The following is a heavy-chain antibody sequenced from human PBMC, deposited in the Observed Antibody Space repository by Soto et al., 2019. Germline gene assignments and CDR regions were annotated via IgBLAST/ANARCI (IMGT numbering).Heavy chain of an antibody. CDR3: VTSLTYDILTGYSWDY. CDR2: INPSGGST. V-gene: IGHV1-46*01. J-gene: IGHJ4*02. Sequence: ASVKVSCKASGYTFTSPYMHWVRQAPGQGLEWMGIINPSGGSTSYAEKFQGRVTMTRDTSTSTVYMELSSLRSEDTAVYYCVTSLTYDILTGYSWDYWGQGTLVTVSS. D-gene: IGHD3-9*01. CDR1: GYTFTSPY.